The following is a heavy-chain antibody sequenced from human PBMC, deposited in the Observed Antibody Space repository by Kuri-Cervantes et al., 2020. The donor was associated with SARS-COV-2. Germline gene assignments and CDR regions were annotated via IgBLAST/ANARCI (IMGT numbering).Heavy chain of an antibody. Sequence: ETLSLTCAASGFTFSSYWMSWVRQAPGKGLEWVANIKQDGSEKYYVDSVKGRFTISRDNAKNSLYLHMNSLRAEDTAVYYCARVAGDPYYFDYWGQGTLVTVSS. V-gene: IGHV3-7*01. D-gene: IGHD7-27*01. CDR2: IKQDGSEK. CDR1: GFTFSSYW. CDR3: ARVAGDPYYFDY. J-gene: IGHJ4*02.